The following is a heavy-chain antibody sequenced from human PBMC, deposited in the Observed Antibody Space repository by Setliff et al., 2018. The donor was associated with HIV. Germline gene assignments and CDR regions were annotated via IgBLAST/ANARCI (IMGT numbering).Heavy chain of an antibody. Sequence: PSETLSLTCAVYNASFSDYYRGWIRRTPGKGLEWIGEVNHSGSTNYNSSLRNRVTMSINLSKNQFSLKLTSVTAADTAVYYCAVRVYGPVEYWGQGNQVTVSS. CDR3: AVRVYGPVEY. CDR1: NASFSDYY. V-gene: IGHV4-34*01. CDR2: VNHSGST. D-gene: IGHD4-17*01. J-gene: IGHJ4*02.